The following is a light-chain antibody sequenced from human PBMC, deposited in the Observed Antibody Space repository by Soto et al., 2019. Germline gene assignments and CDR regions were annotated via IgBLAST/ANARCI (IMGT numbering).Light chain of an antibody. V-gene: IGLV2-8*01. Sequence: QSVLTQPPSASGSPGQSVTISCTGTSGDVGGYNYVSWYQQHPGKAPKLMIYEVSKRPSGVPDRFSGSKSGNTASLTVSGLQAEDEADYYCSSYTGSNYVFGTGTKAPS. J-gene: IGLJ1*01. CDR2: EVS. CDR3: SSYTGSNYV. CDR1: SGDVGGYNY.